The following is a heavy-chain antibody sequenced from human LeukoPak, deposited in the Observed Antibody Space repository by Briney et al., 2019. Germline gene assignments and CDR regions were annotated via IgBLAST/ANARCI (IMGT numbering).Heavy chain of an antibody. CDR2: IYTSGST. J-gene: IGHJ4*02. D-gene: IGHD4-11*01. V-gene: IGHV4-61*02. CDR3: ARDGPGGTVTLGFDY. Sequence: PSETLSLTCTVSGGSISSGSYYWSWIRQPAGKGLEWIGRIYTSGSTNYNPSLKSRVTISVDTSKNQFSLKLSSVTAADTAVYYCARDGPGGTVTLGFDYWGQGTLVTVSS. CDR1: GGSISSGSYY.